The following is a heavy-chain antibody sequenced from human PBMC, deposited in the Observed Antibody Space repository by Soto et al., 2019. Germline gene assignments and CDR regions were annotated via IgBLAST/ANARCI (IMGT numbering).Heavy chain of an antibody. CDR1: GYTFSNFW. Sequence: GESLKISCQCSGYTFSNFWIGWVRQLPGQGLEWMGIIYPGDHETRYSPSFLGKVTISAETSINTAYLQWSSLEASDSAFYFCARSPRSSPYCDFWGQGALVTVSS. V-gene: IGHV5-51*01. CDR2: IYPGDHET. CDR3: ARSPRSSPYCDF. D-gene: IGHD6-13*01. J-gene: IGHJ4*02.